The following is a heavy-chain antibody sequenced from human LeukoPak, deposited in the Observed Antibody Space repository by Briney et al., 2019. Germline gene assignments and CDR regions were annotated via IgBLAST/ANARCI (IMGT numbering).Heavy chain of an antibody. D-gene: IGHD5-24*01. V-gene: IGHV1-24*01. CDR1: GYTLTELS. CDR3: ARVFAASRRDGYNLLNYFGY. CDR2: FDPEDGET. Sequence: ASVKVSCKVSGYTLTELSMHWVRQAPGKGLEWMGGFDPEDGETIYAQKFQGRVTMTEDTSTDTAYMELSSLRSEDTAVYYCARVFAASRRDGYNLLNYFGYWGQGTLVTVSS. J-gene: IGHJ4*02.